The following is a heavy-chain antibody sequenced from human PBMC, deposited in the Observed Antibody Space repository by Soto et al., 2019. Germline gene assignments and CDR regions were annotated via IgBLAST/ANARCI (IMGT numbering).Heavy chain of an antibody. D-gene: IGHD3-22*01. Sequence: QVQLVQSGAEVKKPGASVKVSCKASGYTFTSYGISWVRQAPGQGLEWMGWISAYNGNTNYAQKLQGRVTMTTDTSTSTAYMELRSLRSDDTAVYYCAREGWGYYYDRSGYDYYFDYWGQGTLVTVSS. V-gene: IGHV1-18*01. CDR3: AREGWGYYYDRSGYDYYFDY. CDR1: GYTFTSYG. J-gene: IGHJ4*02. CDR2: ISAYNGNT.